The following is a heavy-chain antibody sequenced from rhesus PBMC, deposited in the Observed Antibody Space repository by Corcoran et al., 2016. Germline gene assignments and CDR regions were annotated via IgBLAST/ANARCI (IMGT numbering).Heavy chain of an antibody. CDR1: GYSIISVYY. J-gene: IGHJ2*01. D-gene: IGHD5-42*01. CDR3: ARVGSSWSEWDTVGTEWYFDL. Sequence: QVQLQESGPGLVKPSETLSLTYAVSGYSIISVYYWGWLRPPPGTGMEGDGGTYGSGGSNYLNPSLKSRVTLSVDTSKNQFSLKLSSVTAADTAVYYCARVGSSWSEWDTVGTEWYFDLWGPGTPITISS. CDR2: TYGSGGSN. V-gene: IGHV4S14*01.